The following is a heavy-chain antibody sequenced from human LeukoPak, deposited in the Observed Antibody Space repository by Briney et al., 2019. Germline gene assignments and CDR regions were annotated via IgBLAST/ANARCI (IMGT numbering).Heavy chain of an antibody. CDR3: AREGEPYGGNSLQPGFDY. D-gene: IGHD4-23*01. J-gene: IGHJ4*02. V-gene: IGHV1-69*05. CDR1: EGTFSSYA. CDR2: IIPIFGTA. Sequence: ASVKVSCKASEGTFSSYAISWVRQAPGQGLEWMGGIIPIFGTANYAQKFQGRVTISTDESTSTAYMELSSLRSEDTAVYYCAREGEPYGGNSLQPGFDYWGQGTLSPSPQ.